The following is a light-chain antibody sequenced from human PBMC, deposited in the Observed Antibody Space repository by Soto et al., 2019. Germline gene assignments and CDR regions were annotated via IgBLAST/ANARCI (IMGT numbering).Light chain of an antibody. V-gene: IGKV3-15*01. Sequence: EIVMTQSPATLSVSPGERATLSCRASQSVSSNLAWYQQKPGQAPRLLIYGASTRATGIPARFSGSGSGTELTLTISRLQSEDFAVYYCQKYNNWPRTCGQGTKVDIK. CDR1: QSVSSN. CDR2: GAS. CDR3: QKYNNWPRT. J-gene: IGKJ1*01.